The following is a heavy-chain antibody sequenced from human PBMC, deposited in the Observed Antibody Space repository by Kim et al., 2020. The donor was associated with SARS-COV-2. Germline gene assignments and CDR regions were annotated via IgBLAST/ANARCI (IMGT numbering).Heavy chain of an antibody. D-gene: IGHD6-13*01. CDR2: ISTTGDAT. Sequence: GGSLRLSCAVSGFTFSNYAMSWVRQPPGEGLEWISAISTTGDATYYAGSVEGRFTSSRDNSKNTLHLQMDSLRAEDTALYYCAYSSSGLTHYFDYWGRGTLVTVSS. CDR1: GFTFSNYA. J-gene: IGHJ4*02. CDR3: AYSSSGLTHYFDY. V-gene: IGHV3-23*01.